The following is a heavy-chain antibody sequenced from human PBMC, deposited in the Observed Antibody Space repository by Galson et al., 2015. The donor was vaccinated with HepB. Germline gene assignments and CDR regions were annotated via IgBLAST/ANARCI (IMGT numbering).Heavy chain of an antibody. CDR2: IRSKASAGTT. V-gene: IGHV3-49*04. Sequence: RLSCEASEVRCGINAMSGVRQSPGKGLEWVGFIRSKASAGTTEYAASVKGRFSIFRDDSKSVVYLQMSSLKIEDTAVYYCASSGYWGQGALVTVSS. D-gene: IGHD1-26*01. J-gene: IGHJ4*02. CDR1: EVRCGINA. CDR3: ASSGY.